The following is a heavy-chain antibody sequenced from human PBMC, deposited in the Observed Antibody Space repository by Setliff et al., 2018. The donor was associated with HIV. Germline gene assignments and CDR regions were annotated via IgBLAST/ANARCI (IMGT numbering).Heavy chain of an antibody. Sequence: SETLSLTCAVSGYSISSGFYWGWIRQPPGKGLEWIGSIYHSGSTYYNPSLRSRVTISVDTSKNQFSLKLNSVSAADTALYYCARAQIAAPRPYEYWGQGTLVTVSS. J-gene: IGHJ4*02. D-gene: IGHD6-6*01. CDR1: GYSISSGFY. CDR3: ARAQIAAPRPYEY. CDR2: IYHSGST. V-gene: IGHV4-38-2*01.